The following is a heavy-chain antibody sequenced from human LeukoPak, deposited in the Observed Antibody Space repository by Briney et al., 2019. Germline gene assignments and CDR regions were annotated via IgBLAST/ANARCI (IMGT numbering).Heavy chain of an antibody. Sequence: PGGSLRLSCAASGFTFSSYAMSWVRQAPGKGLEWVSAISGSGGSTYYADSVKGRFTISRDNSKNTLYLQLSSLRVEDTAVYYCAREHGRSGYFDYWGQGTLVSVSS. V-gene: IGHV3-23*01. D-gene: IGHD3-22*01. J-gene: IGHJ4*02. CDR3: AREHGRSGYFDY. CDR2: ISGSGGST. CDR1: GFTFSSYA.